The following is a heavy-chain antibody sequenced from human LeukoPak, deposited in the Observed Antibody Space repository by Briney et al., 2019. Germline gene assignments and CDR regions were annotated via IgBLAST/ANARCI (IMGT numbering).Heavy chain of an antibody. J-gene: IGHJ6*02. D-gene: IGHD3-22*01. Sequence: GGSLRLSCAASGFTFSSYGMHWVRQAPGKGLEWVAVISYDGSNKYYADSVKGRFTISRDNSKNTLYLQTNSLRAEDTAVYYCAKGPYYYDSSGYYFGIFRRYYYGMDVWGQGTTVTVSS. CDR3: AKGPYYYDSSGYYFGIFRRYYYGMDV. CDR2: ISYDGSNK. CDR1: GFTFSSYG. V-gene: IGHV3-30*18.